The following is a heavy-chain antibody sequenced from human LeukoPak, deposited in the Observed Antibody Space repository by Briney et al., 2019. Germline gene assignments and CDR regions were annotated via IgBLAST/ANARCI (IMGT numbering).Heavy chain of an antibody. CDR2: IYYSGST. Sequence: PSETLSLTCTVSGGSISSGDYYWSWIRQHPGKGLEWIGNIYYSGSTYCNPSLKSRVTISVDTSKSQFSLKLSSVTAADTAVYYCAREGYDSSYYYYLDYWGQGTLVTVSS. CDR3: AREGYDSSYYYYLDY. J-gene: IGHJ4*02. V-gene: IGHV4-31*03. D-gene: IGHD3-22*01. CDR1: GGSISSGDYY.